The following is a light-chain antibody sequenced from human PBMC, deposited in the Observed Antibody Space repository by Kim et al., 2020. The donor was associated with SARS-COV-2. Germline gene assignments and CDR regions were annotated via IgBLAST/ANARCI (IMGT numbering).Light chain of an antibody. CDR2: AAS. V-gene: IGKV1-16*02. Sequence: ASVGDRVTITCRASQGIYNHLAWFQQKPGKAPKPLIYAASNSQSGVPSKFRGSGSETNFTLTINSLQPEDSATYYCQQYNTYPITFGQGTRLEIK. J-gene: IGKJ5*01. CDR3: QQYNTYPIT. CDR1: QGIYNH.